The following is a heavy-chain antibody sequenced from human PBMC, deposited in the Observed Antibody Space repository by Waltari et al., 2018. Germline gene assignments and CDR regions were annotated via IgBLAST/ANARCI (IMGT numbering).Heavy chain of an antibody. CDR2: MNPFSGNT. CDR1: GYTFTDNY. V-gene: IGHV1-2*02. D-gene: IGHD3-10*01. Sequence: VHLVQSGAEVKKPGASVKISCQASGYTFTDNYTHWVRQAPGQGLEWMGWMNPFSGNTNYAQKFQDRVTMTRDRSSTTAYIELSRLTSNDTATYYCVRDPTPRGVSSWFDSWGQGSRVTVSS. J-gene: IGHJ5*01. CDR3: VRDPTPRGVSSWFDS.